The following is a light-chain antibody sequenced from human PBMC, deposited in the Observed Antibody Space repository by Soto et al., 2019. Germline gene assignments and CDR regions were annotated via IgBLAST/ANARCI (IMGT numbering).Light chain of an antibody. V-gene: IGLV2-14*03. J-gene: IGLJ2*01. CDR1: SSDVGGYNY. Sequence: QSALTQPASVSGSPGQSITISCTGASSDVGGYNYVSWYQQHPGKAPKLMIYDVSNRPSGVSNRFSGSKSDNPASLTIPGLQGEDEADYYCSSYTISSVLFCGGTQLTVL. CDR3: SSYTISSVL. CDR2: DVS.